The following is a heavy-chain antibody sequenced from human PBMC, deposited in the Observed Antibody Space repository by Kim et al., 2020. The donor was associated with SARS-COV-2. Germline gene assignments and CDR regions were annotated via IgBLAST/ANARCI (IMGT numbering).Heavy chain of an antibody. J-gene: IGHJ6*01. CDR2: IKQDGSEK. V-gene: IGHV3-7*03. CDR1: GFTFSSYW. CDR3: AHALSIVVARGREYYYYG. D-gene: IGHD2-2*01. Sequence: GGSLRLSCAASGFTFSSYWMSWVRQAPGKGLEWVANIKQDGSEKYYVDSVKGRFTISRDNAKNSLYLQMNSLRDAATAGYYCAHALSIVVARGREYYYYG.